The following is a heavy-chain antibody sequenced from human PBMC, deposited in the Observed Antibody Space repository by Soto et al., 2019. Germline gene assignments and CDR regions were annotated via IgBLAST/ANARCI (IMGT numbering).Heavy chain of an antibody. V-gene: IGHV3-30*04. CDR2: ISHDGRNK. J-gene: IGHJ4*02. CDR1: GFIFSNFG. CDR3: APELFAVCSGGNCFSI. D-gene: IGHD2-15*01. Sequence: PGGSLRLSCAASGFIFSNFGMQWVRQTPGKGLEWVSFISHDGRNKYYADSVKGRFTISRDNAKNTLFMEMNSLRAEDTAVYYSAPELFAVCSGGNCFSIWGQGTLVTVSS.